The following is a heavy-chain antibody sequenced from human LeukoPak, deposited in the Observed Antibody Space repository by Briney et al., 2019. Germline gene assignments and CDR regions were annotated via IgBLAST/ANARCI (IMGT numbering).Heavy chain of an antibody. CDR1: GGSISSSSYY. J-gene: IGHJ4*02. D-gene: IGHD3-22*01. CDR3: ARSRAVVIRSYFDY. Sequence: SSETLSLTCTVSGGSISSSSYYWGWIRQPPGKGLEWIGYIYYSGSTNYNPSLKSRVTISVDTSKNQFSLKLSSVTAADTAVYYCARSRAVVIRSYFDYWGQGTLVTVSS. CDR2: IYYSGST. V-gene: IGHV4-61*05.